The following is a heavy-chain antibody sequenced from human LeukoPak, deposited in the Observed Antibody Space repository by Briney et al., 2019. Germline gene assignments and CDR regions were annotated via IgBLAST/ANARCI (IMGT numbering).Heavy chain of an antibody. CDR2: ISGSGGST. D-gene: IGHD1-7*01. Sequence: QAGGSLRLSCAGSGFTFSSYAMTWVRQAPGTGLEWVSSISGSGGSTYYADSVKGRFTVSRDNSKNTLYLQMSSLRAEDTAVYYCAKDERNWNYNLASQTYDWGQGTLVTVSS. CDR1: GFTFSSYA. V-gene: IGHV3-23*01. CDR3: AKDERNWNYNLASQTYD. J-gene: IGHJ4*02.